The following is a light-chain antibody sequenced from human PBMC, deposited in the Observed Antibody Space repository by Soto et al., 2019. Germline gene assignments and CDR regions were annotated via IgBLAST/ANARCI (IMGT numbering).Light chain of an antibody. V-gene: IGLV2-8*01. CDR2: EVV. CDR1: KNDIGVYDF. Sequence: QSALTQPPSASGSPGQSVTISCTGTKNDIGVYDFVSWYQHHPGKAPRLIIYEVVQRPSGVPDRFSGSKSGNTASLTVSVLQAADEADYFCKSYARSNTDVFGSGTKLTVL. CDR3: KSYARSNTDV. J-gene: IGLJ1*01.